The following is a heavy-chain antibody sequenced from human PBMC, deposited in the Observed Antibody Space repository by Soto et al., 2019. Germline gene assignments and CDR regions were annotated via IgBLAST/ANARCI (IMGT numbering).Heavy chain of an antibody. V-gene: IGHV4-34*01. J-gene: IGHJ5*02. CDR2: INHSGST. Sequence: QVQLQQWGAGLLKPSETLSLTCAVYGGSFSGYYWSWIRQPPGKGLEWIGEINHSGSTNYNPSLKSRVTISVDTSKNQFSLKLSSGTAADTAVYYCASMIVPSPRGSGLNWFDPWGQGTLVTVSS. CDR3: ASMIVPSPRGSGLNWFDP. CDR1: GGSFSGYY. D-gene: IGHD3-22*01.